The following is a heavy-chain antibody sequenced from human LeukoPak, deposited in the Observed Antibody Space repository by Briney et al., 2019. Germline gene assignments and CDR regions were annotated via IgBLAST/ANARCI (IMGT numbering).Heavy chain of an antibody. CDR1: GGTFSSYT. D-gene: IGHD1-26*01. CDR2: IIPIFGTA. CDR3: ASSGGVGATTFDY. Sequence: SVKVSRKASGGTFSSYTLSWVRQAPGQGLEWMGGIIPIFGTANYAQKFQGRVTITADESTSTAYMELSSLRSEDTAVYYCASSGGVGATTFDYWGQGTLVTVSS. J-gene: IGHJ4*02. V-gene: IGHV1-69*13.